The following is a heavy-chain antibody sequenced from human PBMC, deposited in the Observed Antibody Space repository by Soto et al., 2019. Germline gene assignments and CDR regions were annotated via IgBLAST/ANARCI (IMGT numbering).Heavy chain of an antibody. V-gene: IGHV5-51*01. J-gene: IGHJ4*02. CDR3: ARPANTVADHFDL. CDR1: GYTFTIYW. CDR2: IYPSDSDT. Sequence: GESLKISCQVSGYTFTIYWIGWVRQMPGKGLEWMGIIYPSDSDTRYSPSFQGQVTISANQSINTAYLQWDSLKASDTAIYYCARPANTVADHFDLWGQGTPVTVSS. D-gene: IGHD4-17*01.